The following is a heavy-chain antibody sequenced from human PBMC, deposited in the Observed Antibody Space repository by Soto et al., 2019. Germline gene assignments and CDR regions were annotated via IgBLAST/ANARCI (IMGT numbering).Heavy chain of an antibody. Sequence: ASVKVSCKASGYTFTSYYMHWVRQAPGQGLEWMGIINPSGGSTSYAQKFQGRVTMTRDTSTSTVYMELSSLRSEDTAVYYCARDRLIVVVPAATAHGMDDWGQGTTVTVSS. CDR2: INPSGGST. D-gene: IGHD2-2*01. V-gene: IGHV1-46*01. J-gene: IGHJ6*02. CDR3: ARDRLIVVVPAATAHGMDD. CDR1: GYTFTSYY.